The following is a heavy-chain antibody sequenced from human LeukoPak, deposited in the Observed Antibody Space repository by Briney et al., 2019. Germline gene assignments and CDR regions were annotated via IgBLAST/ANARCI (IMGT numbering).Heavy chain of an antibody. CDR3: ARGSLPVYSNGTRGGGGAFDI. J-gene: IGHJ3*02. CDR2: IYYSRNT. D-gene: IGHD6-19*01. V-gene: IGHV4-59*01. Sequence: SETLSLTSTASGDSISRYYWSWIPHPPGNGLECIRYIYYSRNTNNNPSPNSRVTISVDTSKNHFSLKLSSATAADTDVYYCARGSLPVYSNGTRGGGGAFDIWGQGTMVTVSS. CDR1: GDSISRYY.